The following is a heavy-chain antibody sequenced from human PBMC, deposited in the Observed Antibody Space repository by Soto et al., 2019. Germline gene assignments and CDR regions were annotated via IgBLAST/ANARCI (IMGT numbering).Heavy chain of an antibody. V-gene: IGHV1-69*01. CDR2: IIPIFGTA. Sequence: QVQLVQSGAEVKKPGSSVKVSCKASGGTFSSYAISWVRQAPGQGLEWMGAIIPIFGTANYVQKFQGRVTITGDESTSKAYMELSSLRSEDTAVYSCARAPQGSYWGGGFDYWGQGTLVTVSS. CDR1: GGTFSSYA. CDR3: ARAPQGSYWGGGFDY. D-gene: IGHD1-26*01. J-gene: IGHJ4*02.